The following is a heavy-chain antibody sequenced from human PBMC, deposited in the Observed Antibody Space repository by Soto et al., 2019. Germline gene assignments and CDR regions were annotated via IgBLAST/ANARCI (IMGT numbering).Heavy chain of an antibody. J-gene: IGHJ5*02. CDR1: GYSFTTYW. CDR2: IYPVDSDT. D-gene: IGHD4-17*01. CDR3: ARLKGQDYRSAYSFDP. V-gene: IGHV5-51*01. Sequence: GESLKISCKGSGYSFTTYWIGWVRQMPGKGLEWMGIIYPVDSDTRYSPSFQGQVTISADKSISTAYLQWSSLKASDTAMYYCARLKGQDYRSAYSFDPWGQGTLVTVSS.